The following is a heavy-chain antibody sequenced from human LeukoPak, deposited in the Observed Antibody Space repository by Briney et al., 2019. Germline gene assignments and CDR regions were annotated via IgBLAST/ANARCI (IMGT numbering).Heavy chain of an antibody. Sequence: QPGGSLRLSCAASGFTFSSYGMHWVRQAPGKGLEWVAVISYDGSNKYYADSVKGRFTISRDNSKNTLYLQMNSLRAEDTAVYYCAKDPLRLSLAAYCDYWGQGTLVTVSS. CDR3: AKDPLRLSLAAYCDY. V-gene: IGHV3-30*18. CDR2: ISYDGSNK. D-gene: IGHD2-21*01. J-gene: IGHJ4*02. CDR1: GFTFSSYG.